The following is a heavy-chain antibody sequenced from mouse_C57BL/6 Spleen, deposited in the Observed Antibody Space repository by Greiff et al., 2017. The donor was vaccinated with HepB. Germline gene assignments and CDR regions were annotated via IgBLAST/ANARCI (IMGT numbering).Heavy chain of an antibody. V-gene: IGHV1-76*01. J-gene: IGHJ2*01. CDR2: IYPGSGNT. D-gene: IGHD2-4*01. CDR1: GYTFTDYY. Sequence: QVQLQQSGAELVRPGASVKLSCKASGYTFTDYYINWVKQRPGRGLEWIARIYPGSGNTYYNEKFKGKATLTAEKSSSTAYMQLSSLTSEDSAVYFCAREYDYDGGDYFDYWGQGTTLTVSS. CDR3: AREYDYDGGDYFDY.